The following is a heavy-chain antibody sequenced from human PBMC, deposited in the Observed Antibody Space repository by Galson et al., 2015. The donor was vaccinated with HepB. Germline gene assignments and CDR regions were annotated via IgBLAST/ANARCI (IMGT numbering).Heavy chain of an antibody. CDR2: ISYDGSNK. J-gene: IGHJ4*02. V-gene: IGHV3-30*18. Sequence: SLRLSCAASGFTFSSYGMHWVRQAPGKGLEWVAVISYDGSNKYYADSVKGRFTISRDNSKNTLYLQMNSLRAEDTAVYYCAKEPPSYSSGWYWYCDYWGQGTLVTVSS. D-gene: IGHD6-19*01. CDR3: AKEPPSYSSGWYWYCDY. CDR1: GFTFSSYG.